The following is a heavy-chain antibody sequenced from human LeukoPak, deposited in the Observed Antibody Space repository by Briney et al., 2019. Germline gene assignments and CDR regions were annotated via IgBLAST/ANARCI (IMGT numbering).Heavy chain of an antibody. Sequence: SETLSLTCTVSGGSISSYSRSWIRQPPGKGLEWIGCIFYSGSTNYNPSLKSRVTISVDTSKHQFSLKLSSVTAADTAVYYCARANGRFLEWLSLPFDYWGQGTLVTVSS. J-gene: IGHJ4*02. CDR3: ARANGRFLEWLSLPFDY. V-gene: IGHV4-59*01. D-gene: IGHD3-3*01. CDR2: IFYSGST. CDR1: GGSISSYS.